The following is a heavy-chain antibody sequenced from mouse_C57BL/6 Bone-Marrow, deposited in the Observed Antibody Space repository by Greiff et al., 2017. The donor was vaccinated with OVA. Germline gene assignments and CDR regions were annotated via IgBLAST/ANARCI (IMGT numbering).Heavy chain of an antibody. J-gene: IGHJ2*01. CDR2: IYPGGGYN. V-gene: IGHV1-63*01. Sequence: QVQLQQSGAELVRPGTSVKMSCKASGYTFTNYWIGWAKQRPGHGLEWIGDIYPGGGYNNYNEKFKGKATMTADKSSSKAYMQFTSLTSEDSAIYYGAKWLLYFDYWGQGTTLTVSS. D-gene: IGHD2-3*01. CDR3: AKWLLYFDY. CDR1: GYTFTNYW.